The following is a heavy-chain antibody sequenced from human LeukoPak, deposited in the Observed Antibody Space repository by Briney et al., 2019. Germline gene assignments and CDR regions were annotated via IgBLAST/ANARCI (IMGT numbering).Heavy chain of an antibody. CDR2: INTDGSAT. CDR1: GFSFSSYW. V-gene: IGHV3-74*01. Sequence: GGSLRLSCAASGFSFSSYWMHWGRHAPGKGLLWVSRINTDGSATYYADSVKGRFTISRDNAKNTVYLQMDSLRVEDTAVYYCARDHYGGNSDYWGQGTLVTVSS. CDR3: ARDHYGGNSDY. J-gene: IGHJ4*02. D-gene: IGHD4-23*01.